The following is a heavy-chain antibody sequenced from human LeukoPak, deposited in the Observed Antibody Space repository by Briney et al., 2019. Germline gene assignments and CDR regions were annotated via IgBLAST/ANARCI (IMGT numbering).Heavy chain of an antibody. J-gene: IGHJ4*02. V-gene: IGHV3-23*01. CDR1: GFTFTSYG. CDR2: ISAGGAIT. Sequence: PGGSLRLSCAASGFTFTSYGMNWVRQAPGKGLEWVSAISAGGAITYYTDSVKGRFTISRDNSKNTLSLQMNSLRAEDTAVYYCAKSQGFYDSWGQGTLVTVSS. D-gene: IGHD3-3*01. CDR3: AKSQGFYDS.